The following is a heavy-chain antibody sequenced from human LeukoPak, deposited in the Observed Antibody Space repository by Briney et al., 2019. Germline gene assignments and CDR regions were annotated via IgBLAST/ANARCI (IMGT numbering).Heavy chain of an antibody. CDR1: GVTFRSDA. D-gene: IGHD3-10*01. V-gene: IGHV3-30-3*01. CDR3: ARDPSVWFGESPIDY. J-gene: IGHJ4*02. CDR2: ISYDGSNK. Sequence: PGGALRLSWAASGVTFRSDAMDGGRQAPGKGLEWVAVISYDGSNKYYADSVKGRFTISRDNSKNTLYLQMNSLRAEDTAVYYCARDPSVWFGESPIDYWGQGTLVTVSS.